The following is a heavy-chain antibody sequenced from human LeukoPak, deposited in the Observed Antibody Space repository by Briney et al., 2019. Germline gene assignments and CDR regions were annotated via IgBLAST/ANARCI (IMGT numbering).Heavy chain of an antibody. CDR3: VKEIFRNGFHGLDV. CDR2: TYSGGTT. D-gene: IGHD5-24*01. Sequence: PGGTLRLSCAASGFPVNNNRMGWVRQAPGKGLEWVSITYSGGTTYYADSVRGRFTISRDNSGNILYLQMNSLRAEDTAVYYCVKEIFRNGFHGLDVWGQGTTVTVSS. V-gene: IGHV3-53*01. CDR1: GFPVNNNR. J-gene: IGHJ6*02.